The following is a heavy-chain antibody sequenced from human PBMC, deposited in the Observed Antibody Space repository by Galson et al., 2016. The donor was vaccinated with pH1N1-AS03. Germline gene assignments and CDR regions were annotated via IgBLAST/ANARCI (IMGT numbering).Heavy chain of an antibody. CDR2: FSLDSDWI. Sequence: SLRLSCAASGFNFDKYTMTWVRQAPGKGLEWVSGFSLDSDWIGYADSVKGRFTVSRDRDKNSLYLEMNNLRTEDTALYYCTKDLVPGGADVWGQGTTVTVSS. D-gene: IGHD3-16*01. CDR3: TKDLVPGGADV. CDR1: GFNFDKYT. V-gene: IGHV3-9*01. J-gene: IGHJ6*02.